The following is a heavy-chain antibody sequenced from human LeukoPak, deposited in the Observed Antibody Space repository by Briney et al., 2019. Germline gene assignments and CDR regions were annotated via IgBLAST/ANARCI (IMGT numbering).Heavy chain of an antibody. CDR1: GFTFSSYE. J-gene: IGHJ4*02. Sequence: QSGGSLRLSCAASGFTFSSYEMNWARQAPGKGLEWVSYISSSGSTIYYADSVKGRFTISRDNAKNSLYLQMNSLRAEDTAVYYCARGRADYYDSSTLGYWGQGTLVTVSS. CDR2: ISSSGSTI. CDR3: ARGRADYYDSSTLGY. D-gene: IGHD3-22*01. V-gene: IGHV3-48*03.